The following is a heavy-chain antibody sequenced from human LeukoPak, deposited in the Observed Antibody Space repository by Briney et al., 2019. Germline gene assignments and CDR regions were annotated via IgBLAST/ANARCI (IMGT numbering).Heavy chain of an antibody. Sequence: GGSLRLSCAASGFTFNTYAKTWVRQTPGKGLEWVSSISGSGVTWYADSVKGRFTISRDNSKNTLYLQMNDLRAEDTAVYHCAESTQFDYWGQGTLVTVSS. CDR1: GFTFNTYA. V-gene: IGHV3-23*01. J-gene: IGHJ4*02. CDR3: AESTQFDY. CDR2: ISGSGVT.